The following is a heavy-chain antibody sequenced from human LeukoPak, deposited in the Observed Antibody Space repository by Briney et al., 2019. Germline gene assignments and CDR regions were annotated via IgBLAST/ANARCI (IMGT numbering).Heavy chain of an antibody. CDR1: GFTFSNDE. Sequence: GGSLRLSCVASGFTFSNDEMLWVRQGRGGGLEWVSAIGATGATYYADSVQGRFTISRDDAKTSLYLQMNSLRAGDTAVYFCARDLGTGSIYTNRFDPWGQGTLVTVSS. CDR2: IGATGAT. D-gene: IGHD1-1*01. CDR3: ARDLGTGSIYTNRFDP. J-gene: IGHJ5*02. V-gene: IGHV3-13*01.